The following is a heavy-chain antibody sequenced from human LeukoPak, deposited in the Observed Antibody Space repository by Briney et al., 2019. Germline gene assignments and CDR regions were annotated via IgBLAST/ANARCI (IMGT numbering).Heavy chain of an antibody. V-gene: IGHV4-30-2*01. Sequence: PSETLSLTCSVSGDSINSGGSSWNWIRQPPGKGLEWIGHIYISGSTFYDPSLKTRVTISLDRSKNQFSLKLTSVTAADTAVYYCASPFYCNSTTCYDSWGQGTLVTVSS. D-gene: IGHD2-2*01. CDR3: ASPFYCNSTTCYDS. CDR2: IYISGST. J-gene: IGHJ4*02. CDR1: GDSINSGGSS.